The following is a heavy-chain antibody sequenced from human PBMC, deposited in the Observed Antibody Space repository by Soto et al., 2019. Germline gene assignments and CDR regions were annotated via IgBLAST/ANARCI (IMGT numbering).Heavy chain of an antibody. D-gene: IGHD2-15*01. J-gene: IGHJ5*02. CDR1: GYTFTSYG. Sequence: QVQLVQSGAEVKKPGASVKVSCKASGYTFTSYGISWVRQAPGQGLEWMGWISTNNGNTKYAQNFQGRFTXTXYTSTSTAYMELRSLRSDDTAVYYCARAYSPGLFDPWGQGTLVTVSS. V-gene: IGHV1-18*01. CDR2: ISTNNGNT. CDR3: ARAYSPGLFDP.